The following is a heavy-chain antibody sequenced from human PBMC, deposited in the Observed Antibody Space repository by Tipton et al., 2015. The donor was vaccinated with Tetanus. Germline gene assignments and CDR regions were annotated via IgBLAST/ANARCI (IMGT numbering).Heavy chain of an antibody. D-gene: IGHD2-8*02. CDR3: ARAHCTAGVCNFGF. J-gene: IGHJ4*02. Sequence: QLVQSGGEVKKPGESLKISCKGSGYIFNNYWIGWVRQKPGKGLEWMGIIYPGDSDTRYSPSFQGQVTIPVDKSINTACLQWSSLKASDTSMFYCARAHCTAGVCNFGFWGQGALVTVAS. CDR2: IYPGDSDT. CDR1: GYIFNNYW. V-gene: IGHV5-51*01.